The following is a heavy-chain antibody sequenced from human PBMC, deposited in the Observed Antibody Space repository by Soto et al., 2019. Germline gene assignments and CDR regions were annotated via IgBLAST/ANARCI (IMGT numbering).Heavy chain of an antibody. D-gene: IGHD6-13*01. J-gene: IGHJ4*02. CDR1: GFTFSSYW. Sequence: GGSLRLSCAASGFTFSSYWMSWVRQAPGKGLEWVANVKQDGSATYYVDSVRGRFTISRDNAKNSLYLQMNSLRAEDTAVYYCATSAAAPGNYWGQGTLVTVSS. CDR2: VKQDGSAT. CDR3: ATSAAAPGNY. V-gene: IGHV3-7*01.